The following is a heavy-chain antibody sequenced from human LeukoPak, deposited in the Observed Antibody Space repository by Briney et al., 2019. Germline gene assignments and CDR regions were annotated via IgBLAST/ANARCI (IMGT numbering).Heavy chain of an antibody. J-gene: IGHJ4*02. Sequence: TSETLSLTCIVSGGSISKSPYYWARIRQPPGKGLEWIGSVSNSGSAYYNASLKSRVTISVDTSKNHFSLKVSSVTAADTAIYYCARYYDFWSGYYTGRGWGYYFDYWGQGTLVTVSS. CDR2: VSNSGSA. V-gene: IGHV4-39*07. D-gene: IGHD3-3*01. CDR1: GGSISKSPYY. CDR3: ARYYDFWSGYYTGRGWGYYFDY.